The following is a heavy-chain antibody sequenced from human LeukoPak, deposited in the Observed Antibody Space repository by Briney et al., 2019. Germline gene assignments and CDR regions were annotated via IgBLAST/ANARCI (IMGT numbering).Heavy chain of an antibody. D-gene: IGHD6-13*01. J-gene: IGHJ4*02. Sequence: GGSLRLSCASSGFTFSDYAMTWVRQAPGRGLEWVSAISGGGTYTYYADSAKGRFTISRDNSKNTLYLQMNSLRAEDTAVYYCAKGKYSSSWYFDYWGQGTLVTVSS. V-gene: IGHV3-23*01. CDR3: AKGKYSSSWYFDY. CDR1: GFTFSDYA. CDR2: ISGGGTYT.